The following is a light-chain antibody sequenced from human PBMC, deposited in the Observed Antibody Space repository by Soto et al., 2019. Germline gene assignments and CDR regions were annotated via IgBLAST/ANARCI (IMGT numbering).Light chain of an antibody. CDR1: SXDFVSYNR. J-gene: IGLJ1*01. CDR2: EAS. CDR3: SLYTSENTYV. Sequence: QSALTQPPSASGSPGQSVTISCTGTSXDFVSYNRVSWYQQPPGTAPKLIIYEASNRPSGVPDRFSGSKSGNTASLTISGLQAADEADYYCSLYTSENTYVFGTGTKVTVL. V-gene: IGLV2-18*01.